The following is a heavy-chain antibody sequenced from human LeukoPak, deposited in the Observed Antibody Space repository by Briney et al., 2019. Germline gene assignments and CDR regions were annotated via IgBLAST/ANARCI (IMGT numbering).Heavy chain of an antibody. CDR2: ISGSGGST. CDR3: AKDLRVVVPAARSIGDY. D-gene: IGHD2-2*01. CDR1: GFTFSSYA. V-gene: IGHV3-23*01. J-gene: IGHJ4*02. Sequence: GGSLRLSCAASGFTFSSYAMSWVRQAPGKGLEWVSAISGSGGSTYYADSVKGRFTISRDNSKNTLYLQMNSLRAEDTAVYYCAKDLRVVVPAARSIGDYWGQGTLVTVSS.